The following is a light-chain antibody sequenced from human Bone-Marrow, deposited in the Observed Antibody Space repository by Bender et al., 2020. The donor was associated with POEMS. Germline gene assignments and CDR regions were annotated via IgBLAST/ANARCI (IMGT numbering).Light chain of an antibody. CDR1: SSNIGAHA. V-gene: IGLV1-44*01. CDR2: SSH. CDR3: EVWDDSLNGWV. J-gene: IGLJ3*02. Sequence: QSVLTQPPSASGTPGQRVTISCSGGSSNIGAHAVNWYQHLPGTAPTLLIYSSHRRPSEVPDRFPGSRSGTSASLAISGLQSEDAADYYCEVWDDSLNGWVFGGGTKLTVL.